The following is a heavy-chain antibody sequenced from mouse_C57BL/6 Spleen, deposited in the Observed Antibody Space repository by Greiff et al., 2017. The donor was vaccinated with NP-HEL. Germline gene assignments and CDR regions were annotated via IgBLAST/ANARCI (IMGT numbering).Heavy chain of an antibody. CDR2: INPYNGGT. CDR1: GYTFTDYY. CDR3: AREEGLYYGNYVDY. V-gene: IGHV1-19*01. Sequence: EVQVVESGPVLVKPGASVKMSCKASGYTFTDYYMNWVKQSHGKSLEWIGVINPYNGGTSYNQKFKGKATLTVDKSSSTAYMELNSLTSEDSAVYYCAREEGLYYGNYVDYWGQGTTLTVSS. J-gene: IGHJ2*01. D-gene: IGHD2-1*01.